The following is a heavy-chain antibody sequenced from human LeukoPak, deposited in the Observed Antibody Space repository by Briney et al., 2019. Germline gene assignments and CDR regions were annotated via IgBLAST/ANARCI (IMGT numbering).Heavy chain of an antibody. CDR3: ARAPFETAAGGYYYYYMDV. D-gene: IGHD6-25*01. Sequence: SETLSLTCTVSGGSISSSTYYWSWIRQPPGKGLEWIGYIYYSGSTNYNPSLKSRVTISVDTSKNQFSLKLSSVTAADTAVYYCARAPFETAAGGYYYYYMDVWGKGTTVTVSS. CDR1: GGSISSSTYY. J-gene: IGHJ6*03. CDR2: IYYSGST. V-gene: IGHV4-61*01.